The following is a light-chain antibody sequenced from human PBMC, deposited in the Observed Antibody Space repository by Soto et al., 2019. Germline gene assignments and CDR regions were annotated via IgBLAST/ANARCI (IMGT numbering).Light chain of an antibody. Sequence: QSALTQPASVSGSTGQSITISCTGTSSDIGGYNYVSWYQQHPGKAPQLMIYEVSDRPSGVSIRFSGSKSGNTASLTISGLQAEDEADYYCSSYTSTTTLWVFGGGTKLTVL. CDR2: EVS. V-gene: IGLV2-14*01. CDR1: SSDIGGYNY. J-gene: IGLJ3*02. CDR3: SSYTSTTTLWV.